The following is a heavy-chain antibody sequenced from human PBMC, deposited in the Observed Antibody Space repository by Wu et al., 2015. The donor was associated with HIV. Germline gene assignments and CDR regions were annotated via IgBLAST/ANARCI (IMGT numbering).Heavy chain of an antibody. V-gene: IGHV1-18*01. CDR3: ARDQQWPTTYYYYYGMDV. CDR1: GYTFSNYG. J-gene: IGHJ6*02. Sequence: QGQLVQSGSEVKRPGASVEVSCKSSGYTFSNYGITWVRLVPGQGLEWMGWISAHSGNTNYAQNLQGRVTMTTDTSTSTAYMELRSLRSDDTAVYYCARDQQWPTTYYYYYGMDVWGQGTTVTVSS. CDR2: ISAHSGNT. D-gene: IGHD6-19*01.